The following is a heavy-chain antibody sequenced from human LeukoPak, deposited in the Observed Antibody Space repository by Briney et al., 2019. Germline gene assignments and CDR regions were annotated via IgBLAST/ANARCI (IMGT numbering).Heavy chain of an antibody. CDR3: ARDKYYDSSYMDV. CDR2: INWNGGRT. CDR1: GFTFSSYD. J-gene: IGHJ6*03. Sequence: GGSLRLSCAASGFTFSSYDMTWVRQAPGKGLEWVSGINWNGGRTGYADSVKGRFTISRDNAKNSLYLQMNSLRAEDTALYYCARDKYYDSSYMDVWGKGTTVTVSS. V-gene: IGHV3-20*04. D-gene: IGHD3-22*01.